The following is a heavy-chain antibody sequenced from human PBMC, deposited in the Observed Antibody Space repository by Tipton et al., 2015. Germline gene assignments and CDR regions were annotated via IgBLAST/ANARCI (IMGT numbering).Heavy chain of an antibody. CDR1: GFTFSNYG. J-gene: IGHJ5*02. CDR3: ARDVGGFDP. D-gene: IGHD3-16*01. Sequence: SGFTFSNYGMHWVRQAPGKGLEWVAVIWYDGSNKYYADSVEGRFTISRDNSKNMVYLEMNRLRAEDTAVYYCARDVGGFDPWGQGTLVTVSS. CDR2: IWYDGSNK. V-gene: IGHV3-33*01.